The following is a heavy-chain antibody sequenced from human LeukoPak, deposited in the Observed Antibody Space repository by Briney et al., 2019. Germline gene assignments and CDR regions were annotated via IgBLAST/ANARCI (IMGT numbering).Heavy chain of an antibody. CDR3: ASSFYDLLVYFDY. D-gene: IGHD5/OR15-5a*01. J-gene: IGHJ4*02. CDR1: GYTFTNNY. V-gene: IGHV1-46*01. CDR2: INPSGDNT. Sequence: ASVKVSCKASGYTFTNNYMHWVRQAPGQGLEWMGIINPSGDNTWYAQKFQGRVTLTRDMATSTVYMELSSLRSEDTAVYYCASSFYDLLVYFDYWGQGTLVTVSS.